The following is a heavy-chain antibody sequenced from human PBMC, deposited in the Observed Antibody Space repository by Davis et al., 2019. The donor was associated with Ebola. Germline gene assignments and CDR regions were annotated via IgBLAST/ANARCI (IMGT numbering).Heavy chain of an antibody. CDR2: INHSGST. CDR1: GGSFSGYY. Sequence: SETLSLTCAVSGGSFSGYYWSWIRQPPGKGLEWIGEINHSGSTNYNPSLKSRVTISVDTSKNQFSLKLSSVTAADTAVYYCARRTRHAAAAQDYWGQGTLVTVSS. V-gene: IGHV4-34*01. CDR3: ARRTRHAAAAQDY. J-gene: IGHJ4*02. D-gene: IGHD6-13*01.